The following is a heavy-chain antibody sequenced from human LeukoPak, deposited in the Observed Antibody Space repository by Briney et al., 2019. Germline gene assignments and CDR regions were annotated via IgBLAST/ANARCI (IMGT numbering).Heavy chain of an antibody. CDR2: FDPEDGET. CDR1: GGTFSSYA. D-gene: IGHD6-13*01. CDR3: ATDSRYSSPY. J-gene: IGHJ4*02. Sequence: GASVKVSCKASGGTFSSYAISWVRQAPGKGLEWMGGFDPEDGETIYAQKFQGRVTMTEDTSTDTAYMELSSLRSEDTAVYYRATDSRYSSPYWGQGTLVTVSS. V-gene: IGHV1-24*01.